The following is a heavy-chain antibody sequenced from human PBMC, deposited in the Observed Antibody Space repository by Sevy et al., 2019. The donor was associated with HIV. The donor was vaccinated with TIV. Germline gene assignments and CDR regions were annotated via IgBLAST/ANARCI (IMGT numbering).Heavy chain of an antibody. CDR2: IYYNGHI. Sequence: SETLSLTCTVSGSSITSIYWNWIRQPPGKALEWIANIYYNGHINYNPSLKSRVTLSLDTSKNQFSLRLSFVTAADTAMYYCEGENAWGRGYAWGQGTLVTVSS. CDR1: GSSITSIY. CDR3: EGENAWGRGYA. V-gene: IGHV4-59*08. D-gene: IGHD6-25*01. J-gene: IGHJ5*02.